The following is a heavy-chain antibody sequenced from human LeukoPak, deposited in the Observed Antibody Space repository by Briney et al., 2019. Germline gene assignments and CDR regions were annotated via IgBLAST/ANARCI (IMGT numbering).Heavy chain of an antibody. V-gene: IGHV3-53*01. CDR3: ARAKNYDYSLWDV. CDR2: IYSGGST. Sequence: GGSLRLSCAASGFTVSSNYMSWVRQAPGKGLEWVSVIYSGGSTYYADSVKGRFTISRDNSKNTLYLQTNSLRAEDTAVYYCARAKNYDYSLWDVWGQGTTVTVSS. CDR1: GFTVSSNY. J-gene: IGHJ6*01. D-gene: IGHD3-3*01.